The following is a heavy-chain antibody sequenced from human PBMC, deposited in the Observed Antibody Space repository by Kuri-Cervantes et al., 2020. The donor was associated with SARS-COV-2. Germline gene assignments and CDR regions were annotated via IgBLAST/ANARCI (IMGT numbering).Heavy chain of an antibody. CDR2: INPNSGGT. CDR1: GYTFTGYY. CDR3: STPRYCSGGSCYGLFDY. V-gene: IGHV1-2*02. J-gene: IGHJ4*02. Sequence: ASVKVSCKASGYTFTGYYMHWVRQAPGQGLEWMGWINPNSGGTNYAQKFQGRVTMTRDTSISTAYMELSRLRSYDTAVYFCSTPRYCSGGSCYGLFDYWGQGTLVTVSS. D-gene: IGHD2-15*01.